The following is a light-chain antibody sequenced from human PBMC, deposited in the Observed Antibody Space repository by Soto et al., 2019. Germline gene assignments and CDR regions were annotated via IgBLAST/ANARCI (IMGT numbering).Light chain of an antibody. CDR3: SSYTSSSTLLYV. J-gene: IGLJ1*01. Sequence: QSVLTQPASVSGSPGQSLTISCTGTSSDVGAYNYVSWYQHHPGKAPKFMIYEVSNRPSGVSNRFSGSKSGNTASLTISGLQAEDEADYYCSSYTSSSTLLYVFGTGTKVTVL. CDR1: SSDVGAYNY. CDR2: EVS. V-gene: IGLV2-14*01.